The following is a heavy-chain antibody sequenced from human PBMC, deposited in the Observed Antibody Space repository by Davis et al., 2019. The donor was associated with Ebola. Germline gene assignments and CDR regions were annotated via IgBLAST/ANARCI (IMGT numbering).Heavy chain of an antibody. J-gene: IGHJ5*02. CDR2: IYYSGST. CDR3: ARHGIYYDSRGFDP. CDR1: GGSVSSGYYY. Sequence: MPSETLSLTCTVSGGSVSSGYYYWSWVRQPPGKGLEWIGYIYYSGSTNYNPSLKSRVTISVDKSKNQFSLKLSSVTAADTAVYYCARHGIYYDSRGFDPWGQGTLVTVSS. V-gene: IGHV4-61*01. D-gene: IGHD3-22*01.